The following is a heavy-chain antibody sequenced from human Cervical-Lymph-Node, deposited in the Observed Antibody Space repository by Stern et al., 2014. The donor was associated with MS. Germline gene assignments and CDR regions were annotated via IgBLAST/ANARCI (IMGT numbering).Heavy chain of an antibody. CDR2: IDEDGSFT. D-gene: IGHD6-25*01. J-gene: IGHJ5*02. CDR3: GRDLSGRYDH. Sequence: EVQLVESGGGFVQPGGSLRLSCADSGFTFDRYCMHWVRQVPGKGLVWVSRIDEDGSFTSYADFAKGRFTISRDNAKNRLYLQMNSLRADDTAIYYCGRDLSGRYDHWGQGTLVTVSS. V-gene: IGHV3-74*03. CDR1: GFTFDRYC.